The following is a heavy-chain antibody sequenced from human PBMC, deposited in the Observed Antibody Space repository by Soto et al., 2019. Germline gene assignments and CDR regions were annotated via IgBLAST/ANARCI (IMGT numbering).Heavy chain of an antibody. D-gene: IGHD3-9*01. CDR2: ISAYNGNT. J-gene: IGHJ4*02. CDR3: ARDPDYDILTGYYKDYFDY. V-gene: IGHV1-18*01. CDR1: GYTFTSYG. Sequence: QVQLVQSGAEVKKPGASVKVSCKASGYTFTSYGISWVRQAPGQGLEWMGWISAYNGNTNYAQKLQGRVTMTTDTTTSTAYMERRSLRYDDTAVYYCARDPDYDILTGYYKDYFDYWGQGTLVTVSS.